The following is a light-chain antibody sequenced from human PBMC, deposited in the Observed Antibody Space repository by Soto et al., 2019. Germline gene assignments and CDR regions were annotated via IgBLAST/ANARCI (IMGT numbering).Light chain of an antibody. Sequence: DIQMTQSPSSLSASVGDSVTITCQASQDINIYLNWYQQKGGKAPKLLIYDASNLETGVPSRFSGRGSGTEFTLTISSLQPEDIATYYCQQYDKLPLTFGGGTKVDIK. J-gene: IGKJ4*01. CDR1: QDINIY. CDR2: DAS. CDR3: QQYDKLPLT. V-gene: IGKV1-33*01.